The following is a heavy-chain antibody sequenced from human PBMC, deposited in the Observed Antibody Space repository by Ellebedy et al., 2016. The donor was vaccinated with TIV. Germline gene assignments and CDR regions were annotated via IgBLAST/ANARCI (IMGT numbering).Heavy chain of an antibody. D-gene: IGHD3-10*01. CDR2: LYRGVDT. J-gene: IGHJ4*02. Sequence: PGGSLRLSCPASGFSVADRNMTWVRQAPGKGLGWVSTLYRGVDTYYADSVKDRFTISRDNSKSTLYLQMRSLRVEDTALYYCARDAAPGAPDFFDHWGRGALVTVSS. CDR1: GFSVADRN. V-gene: IGHV3-66*02. CDR3: ARDAAPGAPDFFDH.